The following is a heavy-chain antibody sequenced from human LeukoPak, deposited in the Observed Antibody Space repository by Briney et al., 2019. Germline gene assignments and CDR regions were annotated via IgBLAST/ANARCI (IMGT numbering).Heavy chain of an antibody. J-gene: IGHJ4*02. CDR3: AKDGDGGSYYVLSDY. CDR2: ISGSGGNT. Sequence: GGSLRLSCAASGFTFSSYAMRWVRQSPGKALERVSVISGSGGNTYYADSVKGRFTISRDNSKSTLFLQMNSLRDEDTAVYYCAKDGDGGSYYVLSDYWGQGALVTVSS. CDR1: GFTFSSYA. D-gene: IGHD1-26*01. V-gene: IGHV3-23*01.